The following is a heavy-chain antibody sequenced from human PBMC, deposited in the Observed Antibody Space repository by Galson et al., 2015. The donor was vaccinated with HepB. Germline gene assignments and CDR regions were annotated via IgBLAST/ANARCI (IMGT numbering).Heavy chain of an antibody. CDR2: INYSGST. J-gene: IGHJ4*02. D-gene: IGHD3-9*01. Sequence: LSLTCTVSGGSISSGNYYWSWIRQPPGKGLEWIGYINYSGSTNYNASLKSRVTISVDTSKNQFSLKLSSVTAADTAVYYCARIRYYDILTGYYDVYYFDYWGQGALVTVSS. CDR3: ARIRYYDILTGYYDVYYFDY. CDR1: GGSISSGNYY. V-gene: IGHV4-61*01.